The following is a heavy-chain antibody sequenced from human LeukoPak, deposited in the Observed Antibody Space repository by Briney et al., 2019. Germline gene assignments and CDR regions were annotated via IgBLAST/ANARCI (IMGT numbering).Heavy chain of an antibody. V-gene: IGHV3-23*01. J-gene: IGHJ3*02. CDR2: ISDSDDST. CDR1: GFTFSSYA. CDR3: ARVLRSGGDWDAFDI. D-gene: IGHD2-15*01. Sequence: GGSLRLSCAASGFTFSSYAMSWVRQAPGKGLEWVSTISDSDDSTYYADSVKGRFTISRDNAKNSLYLQMNSLRAEDTAVYYCARVLRSGGDWDAFDIWGQGTMVTVSS.